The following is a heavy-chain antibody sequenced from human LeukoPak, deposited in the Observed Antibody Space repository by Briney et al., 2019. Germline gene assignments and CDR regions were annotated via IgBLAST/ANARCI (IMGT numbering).Heavy chain of an antibody. CDR1: GGSLSGYY. V-gene: IGHV4-59*01. CDR3: ARVSYYMDV. J-gene: IGHJ6*03. CDR2: IYYSGST. Sequence: SETLSLTCAVYGGSLSGYYWSWIRQSPGKGLEWIGYIYYSGSTNYNPSLKSRVTISVDTSKNQFSLKLSSVTAADTAVYYCARVSYYMDVWGKGTTVTVSS.